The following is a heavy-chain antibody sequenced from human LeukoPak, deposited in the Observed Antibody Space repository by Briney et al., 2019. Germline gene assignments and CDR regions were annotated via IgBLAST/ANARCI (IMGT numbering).Heavy chain of an antibody. V-gene: IGHV4-39*07. Sequence: SETLSLTCTVSGSSVNSGTYYWGWIRQPPGKGLEWIGDIYYSGSAYYNPSLKSRVTMSVDTSKNQFSLKLSSVTAADTAVYYCARKPIVNSAWYYFDFWGQGTLVTVSS. CDR1: GSSVNSGTYY. D-gene: IGHD2/OR15-2a*01. J-gene: IGHJ4*02. CDR2: IYYSGSA. CDR3: ARKPIVNSAWYYFDF.